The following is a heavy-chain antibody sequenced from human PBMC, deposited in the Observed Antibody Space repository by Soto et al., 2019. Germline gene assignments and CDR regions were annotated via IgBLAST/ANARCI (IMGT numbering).Heavy chain of an antibody. J-gene: IGHJ4*02. CDR3: ARNLLGYCSGGSCCPLDY. D-gene: IGHD2-15*01. Sequence: QLQLQESGPGLVKPSETLSLTCTVSGGSISSSSYYWGWIRQPPGKGLEWIGSIYYSGSTYYNPSLKSRVTISVDTAKNQFSLKLSSVTAADTAVYYCARNLLGYCSGGSCCPLDYWGQGTLVTGYS. V-gene: IGHV4-39*01. CDR2: IYYSGST. CDR1: GGSISSSSYY.